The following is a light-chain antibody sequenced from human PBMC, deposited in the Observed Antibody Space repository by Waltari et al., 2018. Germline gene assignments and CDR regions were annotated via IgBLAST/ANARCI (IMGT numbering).Light chain of an antibody. CDR3: QQANSFPPA. Sequence: DIQMTQSPTSVSASVGDRVTITCRASRGISNWLAWYQQKSGQAPKLLIDAASNLQSGVPSRFSGSGAATEFTLNISSLQPEDFATYYCQQANSFPPAFGQGTKVEIK. CDR2: AAS. V-gene: IGKV1-12*01. J-gene: IGKJ2*01. CDR1: RGISNW.